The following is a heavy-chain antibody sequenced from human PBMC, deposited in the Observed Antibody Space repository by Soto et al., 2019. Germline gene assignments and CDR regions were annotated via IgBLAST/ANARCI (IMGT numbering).Heavy chain of an antibody. Sequence: SETLSLTCTVSGGSISSSSYYCGWIRQPPGKGLEWIGSIYYSGSTYYNPSLKSRVTISVDTSKNHFSLKLSSVTAADTAVYYCATQEVGGSYVYTFDPWGQGTLVTVSS. J-gene: IGHJ5*02. CDR3: ATQEVGGSYVYTFDP. D-gene: IGHD1-26*01. CDR2: IYYSGST. CDR1: GGSISSSSYY. V-gene: IGHV4-39*02.